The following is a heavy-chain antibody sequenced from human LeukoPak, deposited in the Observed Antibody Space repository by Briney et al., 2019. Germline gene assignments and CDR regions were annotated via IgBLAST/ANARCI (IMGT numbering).Heavy chain of an antibody. CDR3: AIAGSTCAWAPNVAY. V-gene: IGHV5-51*01. CDR1: GYSFTNYW. J-gene: IGHJ4*02. CDR2: IYPGDSDT. D-gene: IGHD5/OR15-5a*01. Sequence: GESLKISCKGSGYSFTNYWIGWVRQMPGKGLEWMGIIYPGDSDTRYSPSFQGQVTISADKSISTAYLQWSSLKASDTAMYYCAIAGSTCAWAPNVAYWGQGTLVTVSS.